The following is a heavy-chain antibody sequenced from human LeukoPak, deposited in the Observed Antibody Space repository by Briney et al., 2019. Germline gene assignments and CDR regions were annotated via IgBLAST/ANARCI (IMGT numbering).Heavy chain of an antibody. Sequence: SETLSLTCTVSGGSISSYYWSWIRQPPGKGLEWIGYIYYSGSTYYNPSLKSRVTISIDTSKNQFSLKLSSVTAADTAMYYCARANTRITLIDRNWFDPWGQGTLVTVSS. J-gene: IGHJ5*02. V-gene: IGHV4-59*12. CDR2: IYYSGST. D-gene: IGHD3-22*01. CDR3: ARANTRITLIDRNWFDP. CDR1: GGSISSYY.